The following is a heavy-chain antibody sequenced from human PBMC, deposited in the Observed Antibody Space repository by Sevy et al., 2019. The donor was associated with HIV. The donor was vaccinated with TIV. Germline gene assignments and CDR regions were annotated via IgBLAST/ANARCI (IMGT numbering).Heavy chain of an antibody. V-gene: IGHV3-48*01. Sequence: GGSLRLSCAASGFTFSSYSMNWVRQAPGKGLEWVSYISSSSSTIYYADSVKGRFTISRDNAKNSLYLQMNSLRAEDTAVYYCARHGYYYGMDVWGQGTTVTVSS. J-gene: IGHJ6*02. CDR2: ISSSSSTI. CDR1: GFTFSSYS. CDR3: ARHGYYYGMDV.